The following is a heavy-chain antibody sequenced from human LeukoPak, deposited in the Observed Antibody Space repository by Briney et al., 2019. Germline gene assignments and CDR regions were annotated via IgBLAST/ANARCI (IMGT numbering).Heavy chain of an antibody. D-gene: IGHD3-22*01. V-gene: IGHV4-39*07. CDR1: GGSISSSSYY. CDR2: IYYSGST. CDR3: ARDRYYDSSGQDV. Sequence: PSETLSLTCTVSGGSISSSSYYWGWIRQPPGKGLEWIGSIYYSGSTNYNPSLKSRVTISVDTSKNQFSLKLSSVTAADTAVYYCARDRYYDSSGQDVWGKGTTVTISS. J-gene: IGHJ6*04.